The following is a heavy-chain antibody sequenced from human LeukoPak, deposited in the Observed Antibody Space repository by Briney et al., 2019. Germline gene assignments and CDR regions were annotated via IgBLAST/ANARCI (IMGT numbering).Heavy chain of an antibody. D-gene: IGHD1-26*01. CDR3: ARVKGSYCSDY. CDR2: ISWNSGSV. V-gene: IGHV3-9*03. Sequence: GGSLRLSCAASGFTFDDYAMHWVRQAPGKGLEWVSGISWNSGSVAYAVSVKGRFTISRDNAKNSLYLQMTSLRVEDMALYYCARVKGSYCSDYWGQGTLVTVSS. J-gene: IGHJ4*02. CDR1: GFTFDDYA.